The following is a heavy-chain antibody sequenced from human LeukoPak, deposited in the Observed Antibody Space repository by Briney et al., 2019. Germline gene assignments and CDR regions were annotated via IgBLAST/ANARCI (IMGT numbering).Heavy chain of an antibody. CDR1: GFIFSNYW. J-gene: IGHJ3*01. CDR2: VDTVGSST. D-gene: IGHD6-6*01. Sequence: GGSLRLSCAASGFIFSNYWMQWARQAPGKGLVWVSRVDTVGSSTDYADSVKGRFTISRDNAKNSLYLQINSLRAEDTAVYYCARSSYSSSSSVWGQGTMVTVSS. CDR3: ARSSYSSSSSV. V-gene: IGHV3-74*01.